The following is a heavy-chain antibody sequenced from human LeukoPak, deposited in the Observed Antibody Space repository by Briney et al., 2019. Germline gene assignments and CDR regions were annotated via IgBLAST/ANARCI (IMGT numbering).Heavy chain of an antibody. CDR2: INPGSGST. CDR1: GYTFTSYF. J-gene: IGHJ1*01. D-gene: IGHD1-26*01. V-gene: IGHV1-46*01. Sequence: ASVKVSCKASGYTFTSYFMHWVRQAPGQGLEWLGVINPGSGSTTYAQKFQGRVTMTRDTSTSTVYMELSRLRSEDTAVYYCARVADSGNYFQYFQHWGQGTLVTVSS. CDR3: ARVADSGNYFQYFQH.